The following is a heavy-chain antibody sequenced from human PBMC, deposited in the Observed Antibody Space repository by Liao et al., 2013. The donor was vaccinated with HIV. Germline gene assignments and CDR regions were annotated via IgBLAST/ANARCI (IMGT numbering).Heavy chain of an antibody. CDR2: INHSGST. J-gene: IGHJ4*02. D-gene: IGHD2-21*02. CDR3: ARRGDWGHFDH. CDR1: GGSFSGYY. Sequence: QVQLQQWGAGLLKPSETLSLTCAVYGGSFSGYYWSWIRQPPGKGLEWIGEINHSGSTNYNPSLTSRVTISLDTSKNQFSLRLSSVTAADTAVYYCARRGDWGHFDHWGQGTLVTVSS. V-gene: IGHV4-34*01.